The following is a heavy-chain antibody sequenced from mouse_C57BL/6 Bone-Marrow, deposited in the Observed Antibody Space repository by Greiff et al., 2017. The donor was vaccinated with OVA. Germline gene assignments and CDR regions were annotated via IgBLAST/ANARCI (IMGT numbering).Heavy chain of an antibody. J-gene: IGHJ3*01. Sequence: EVHLVESGGGLVQPGGSLKLSCAASGFTFSDYYMYWVRQTPEKRLEWVAYISNGGGSTYYPETVKGRFTISRDNAKNTLYLQMSRLKSDDTAMDYCARRLYDCYYAWFAYWGQGTLVTVSA. CDR1: GFTFSDYY. V-gene: IGHV5-12*01. CDR2: ISNGGGST. D-gene: IGHD2-3*01. CDR3: ARRLYDCYYAWFAY.